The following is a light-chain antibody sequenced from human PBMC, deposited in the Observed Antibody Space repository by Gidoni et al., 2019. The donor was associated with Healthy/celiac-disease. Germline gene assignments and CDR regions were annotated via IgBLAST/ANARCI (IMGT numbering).Light chain of an antibody. CDR2: EVS. CDR3: SSYAGTHYV. CDR1: SSDVGGYNS. J-gene: IGLJ1*01. V-gene: IGLV2-8*01. Sequence: QSALTHPPSASGSPGQSVTISCPGTSSDVGGYNSVSWYQQHPGKAPTLMIYEVSKRPSGVPDRFSGSKSGNTASLTVSGLQAEDEADYYCSSYAGTHYVFGTGTKVTVL.